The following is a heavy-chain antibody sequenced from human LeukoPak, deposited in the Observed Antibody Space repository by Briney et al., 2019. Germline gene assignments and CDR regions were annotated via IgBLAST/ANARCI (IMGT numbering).Heavy chain of an antibody. J-gene: IGHJ4*02. CDR2: IIPIFGTA. Sequence: SMKVSCKASGGTFSSYAISWVRQAPGQGLEWMGGIIPIFGTANYAQKFQGRVTITADESTSTAYMELSSLRSEDTAVYYCARGVSGNYYDSSGYDYWGQGTLVTVSS. CDR1: GGTFSSYA. CDR3: ARGVSGNYYDSSGYDY. V-gene: IGHV1-69*01. D-gene: IGHD3-22*01.